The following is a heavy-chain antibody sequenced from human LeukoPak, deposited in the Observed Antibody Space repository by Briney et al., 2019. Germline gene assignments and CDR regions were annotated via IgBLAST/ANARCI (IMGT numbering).Heavy chain of an antibody. J-gene: IGHJ4*02. CDR1: GFTVTIGY. Sequence: GGSLRLSCAASGFTVTIGYMSWVRQAPGKGLEWVSVYFAGGGTYYADSVKGRFTISRDISNNTLSLQMNSLRVEDTAVYYCARDLAYSGDYQTGNYWGQGTLVTVSS. V-gene: IGHV3-66*01. CDR2: YFAGGGT. D-gene: IGHD1-26*01. CDR3: ARDLAYSGDYQTGNY.